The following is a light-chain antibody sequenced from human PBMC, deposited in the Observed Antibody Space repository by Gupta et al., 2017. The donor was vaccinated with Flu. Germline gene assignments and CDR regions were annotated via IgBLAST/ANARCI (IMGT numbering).Light chain of an antibody. CDR3: QQRSNGPREFT. V-gene: IGKV3-11*01. J-gene: IGKJ3*01. CDR2: DAS. Sequence: EIVFTQSPATLSLSPGERATLSCRASQSVSSYLAWYQQKPGQAPRLLIYDASNRATGIPARFSGSGAGTDFTLTISSREPEDFAVYYCQQRSNGPREFTFGPGTKVDIK. CDR1: QSVSSY.